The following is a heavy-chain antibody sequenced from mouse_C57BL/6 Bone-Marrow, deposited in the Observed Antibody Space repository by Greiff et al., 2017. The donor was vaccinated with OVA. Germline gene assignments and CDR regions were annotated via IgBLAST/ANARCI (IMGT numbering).Heavy chain of an antibody. D-gene: IGHD2-4*01. CDR2: IHPNSGST. CDR1: GYTFTSYW. J-gene: IGHJ3*01. CDR3: ARSTTMITRAWFAY. V-gene: IGHV1-64*01. Sequence: QVQLQQPGAELVKPGASVKLSCKASGYTFTSYWMHWVKQRPGQGLEWIGMIHPNSGSTNYNEKFKSKATLTVDKSSSTAYMQLSSLTSEDSAVYYCARSTTMITRAWFAYWGQGTLVTASA.